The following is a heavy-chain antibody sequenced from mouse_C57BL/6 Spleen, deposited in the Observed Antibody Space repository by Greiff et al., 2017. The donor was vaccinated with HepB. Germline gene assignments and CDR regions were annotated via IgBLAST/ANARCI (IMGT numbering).Heavy chain of an antibody. D-gene: IGHD2-13*01. J-gene: IGHJ3*01. CDR2: IDPETGGT. Sequence: VQLQQSGAELVRPGASVTLSCKASGYTFTDYEMHWVKQTPVHGLEWIGTIDPETGGTASNQKFKGKAILTADKSSSRAYMELRSLTSEDSAVYYCTRKGTTWFAYWGQGTRVTVSA. V-gene: IGHV1-15*01. CDR3: TRKGTTWFAY. CDR1: GYTFTDYE.